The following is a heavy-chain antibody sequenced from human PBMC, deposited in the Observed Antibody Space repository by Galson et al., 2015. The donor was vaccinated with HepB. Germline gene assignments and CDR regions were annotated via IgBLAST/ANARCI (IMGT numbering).Heavy chain of an antibody. V-gene: IGHV4-59*01. Sequence: ETLSLTCPVSGGSISSYYWSWVRQPPGKGLEWIGYIYYSGSTNYNPSLKSRVTISVDTSKNQFSLKLSSVTAADTAVYYCARLLVPDPQYYYDSSGWYWFDPWGQGTLVTVSS. J-gene: IGHJ5*02. CDR3: ARLLVPDPQYYYDSSGWYWFDP. CDR1: GGSISSYY. D-gene: IGHD3-22*01. CDR2: IYYSGST.